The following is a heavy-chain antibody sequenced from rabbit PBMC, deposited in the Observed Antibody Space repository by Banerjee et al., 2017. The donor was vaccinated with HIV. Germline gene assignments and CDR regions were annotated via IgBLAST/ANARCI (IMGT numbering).Heavy chain of an antibody. J-gene: IGHJ4*01. CDR2: IYTSSGST. CDR3: ATRTYGVAGYWDL. CDR1: GSTLSRYY. V-gene: IGHV1S43*01. Sequence: QEQLVESGGGLVQPEGSLTLTCTASGSTLSRYYICWVRQAPGNGLELIACIYTSSGSTWYASWVNGRFTISRSTSLNTVDLKMTSLTAADTATYFCATRTYGVAGYWDLWGPGTLVTVS. D-gene: IGHD1-1*01.